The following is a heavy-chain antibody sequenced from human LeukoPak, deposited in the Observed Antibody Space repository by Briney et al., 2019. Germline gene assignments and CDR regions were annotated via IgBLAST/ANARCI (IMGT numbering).Heavy chain of an antibody. CDR2: ISGSGSSI. CDR1: GFTFSDYY. D-gene: IGHD5-12*01. V-gene: IGHV3-11*01. CDR3: ARRKYSGYDAWGQYYYYYYGMDV. J-gene: IGHJ6*02. Sequence: GGSLRLSCAASGFTFSDYYMSWIRQAPGKGLEWVSYISGSGSSIYYADSVKGRFTISRDNAKNSLYLQMNSLRAEDTAAYYCARRKYSGYDAWGQYYYYYYGMDVWGQGTTVTVSS.